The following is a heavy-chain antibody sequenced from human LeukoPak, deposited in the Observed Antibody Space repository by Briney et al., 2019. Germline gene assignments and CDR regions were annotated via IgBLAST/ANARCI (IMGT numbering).Heavy chain of an antibody. J-gene: IGHJ4*02. CDR2: ISGSGGST. Sequence: GGSLRLSCAASGFTFSSCAMSWVRQAPGKGLEWVSAISGSGGSTYYADSVKGRLTISRDNSKNTLYLQMNSLRAEDTAVYYCAKDRDYYDSSGYYYDYWGQGTLVTVSS. CDR3: AKDRDYYDSSGYYYDY. D-gene: IGHD3-22*01. V-gene: IGHV3-23*01. CDR1: GFTFSSCA.